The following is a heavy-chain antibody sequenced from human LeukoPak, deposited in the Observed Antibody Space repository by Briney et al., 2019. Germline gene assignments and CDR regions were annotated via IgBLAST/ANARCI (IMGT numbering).Heavy chain of an antibody. V-gene: IGHV4-61*02. J-gene: IGHJ4*02. D-gene: IGHD1-26*01. Sequence: IGRIYTSGSTNYNPSLKSRVTISVDTSKNQFSLKLSSVTAADTAVYYCARRRTVVGDLDYWGQGTLVTVSS. CDR3: ARRRTVVGDLDY. CDR2: IYTSGST.